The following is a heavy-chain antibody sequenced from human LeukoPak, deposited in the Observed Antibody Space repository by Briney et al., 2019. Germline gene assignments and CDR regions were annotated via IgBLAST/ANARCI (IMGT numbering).Heavy chain of an antibody. J-gene: IGHJ3*02. CDR1: GGTFSSYA. V-gene: IGHV1-2*02. D-gene: IGHD1-26*01. Sequence: ASVKVSCKASGGTFSSYAISWVRQAPGQGLEWMGWINPNSGGTNYAQKFQGRVTMTRDTSISTAYMELSRLRSDDTAVYYCARDSGSYYFDAFDIWGQGTMVTVSS. CDR3: ARDSGSYYFDAFDI. CDR2: INPNSGGT.